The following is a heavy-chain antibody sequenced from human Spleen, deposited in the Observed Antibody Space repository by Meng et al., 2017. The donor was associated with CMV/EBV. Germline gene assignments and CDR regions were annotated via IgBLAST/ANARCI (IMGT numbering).Heavy chain of an antibody. CDR1: TFSSHA. CDR3: ARDGVIRSRFVSQGNWFDP. CDR2: ISYDGSNK. D-gene: IGHD2-21*01. Sequence: TFSSHAFHWVRQAPDRGLEWVAVISYDGSNKDYADSVRGRFTISRDNSKNTVYLQLNSLRAEDTAVYYCARDGVIRSRFVSQGNWFDPWGQGTLVTVSS. V-gene: IGHV3-30-3*01. J-gene: IGHJ5*02.